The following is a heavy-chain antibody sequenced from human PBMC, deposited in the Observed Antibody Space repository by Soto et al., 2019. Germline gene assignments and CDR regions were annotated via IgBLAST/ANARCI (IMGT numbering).Heavy chain of an antibody. Sequence: EVQLVESGGGLVQPGGSLKLSCAASGFTVSGSAMHWVRQASGKGLEWIGRIRSKANNYATAYAASVKGRFTISRDDSQNTAFLQMNSLKTEDTAVYYCTILCLISATCDPYWGQGTLVTVSS. CDR3: TILCLISATCDPY. CDR2: IRSKANNYAT. D-gene: IGHD2-15*01. CDR1: GFTVSGSA. J-gene: IGHJ4*02. V-gene: IGHV3-73*02.